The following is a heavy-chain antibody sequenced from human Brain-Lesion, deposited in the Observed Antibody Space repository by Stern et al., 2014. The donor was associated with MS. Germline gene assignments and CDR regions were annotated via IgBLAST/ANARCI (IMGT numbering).Heavy chain of an antibody. V-gene: IGHV4-61*02. CDR3: ARGRVVPGFQYYATDV. Sequence: QVQLQESGPGLVKPSQTLSLSCTVSGGSISSGGYYWSWIRQPAGKGLEWIGRIFTSGSTSYNPPPKSRVTTSQDTSQNQFPLRMNSMTAADTAVYYCARGRVVPGFQYYATDVWGQGTTVIVSS. J-gene: IGHJ6*02. CDR1: GGSISSGGYY. D-gene: IGHD2-2*01. CDR2: IFTSGST.